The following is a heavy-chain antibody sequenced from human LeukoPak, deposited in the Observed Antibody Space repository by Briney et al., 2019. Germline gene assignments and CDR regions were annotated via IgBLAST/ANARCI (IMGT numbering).Heavy chain of an antibody. D-gene: IGHD6-13*01. Sequence: GGSLRLSCVASGFSFGKYWMSWVRQAPGKGLEWVANIKLDGSEKNYVDSVKGRFTISRDNTKNSLYLQMNSLRAEDTAVYYCAKDWYSSSWYYYYYYGMDVWGQGTTVTVSS. CDR3: AKDWYSSSWYYYYYYGMDV. V-gene: IGHV3-7*01. J-gene: IGHJ6*02. CDR2: IKLDGSEK. CDR1: GFSFGKYW.